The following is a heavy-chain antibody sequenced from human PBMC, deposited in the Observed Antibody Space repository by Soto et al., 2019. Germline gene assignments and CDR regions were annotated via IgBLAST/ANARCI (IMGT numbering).Heavy chain of an antibody. Sequence: QVQLVQSGAEVKKPGSSVKVSCKASVGTFSSYAISWVRQAPGQGLEWMGGIIPIFGTANYAQKFQGRVTGTADESRSTAYMALSSLRSEDTAVYYCARHVPAAGYYYGMDVWGQGTTVSVSS. J-gene: IGHJ6*02. CDR1: VGTFSSYA. CDR3: ARHVPAAGYYYGMDV. V-gene: IGHV1-69*12. D-gene: IGHD2-2*01. CDR2: IIPIFGTA.